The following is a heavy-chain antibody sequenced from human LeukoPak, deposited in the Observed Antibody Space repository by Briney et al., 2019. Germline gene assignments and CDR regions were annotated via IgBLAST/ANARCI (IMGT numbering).Heavy chain of an antibody. CDR3: TRGFELLWFGEFHPHHYFDY. CDR2: IRSKAYGGTT. D-gene: IGHD3-10*01. J-gene: IGHJ4*02. CDR1: GFTFGDYA. V-gene: IGHV3-49*04. Sequence: PGGSLRLSCTASGFTFGDYAMSWVRQAPGKGLEWVGFIRSKAYGGTTEYAASVKGRFTISRDDSESIAYLQMNSLKTEDTAVYYCTRGFELLWFGEFHPHHYFDYWGQGTLVTVSS.